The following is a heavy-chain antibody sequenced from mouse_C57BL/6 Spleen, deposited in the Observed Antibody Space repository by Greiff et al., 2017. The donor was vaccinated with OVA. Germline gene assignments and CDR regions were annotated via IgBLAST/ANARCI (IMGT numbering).Heavy chain of an antibody. Sequence: EVQLQQSGPELVKPGASVKMSCKASGYTFTDYNMHWVKQSHGKSLEWIGYINPNNGGTSYNQKFKGKATLTVNKSSSTAYMELRSLTSEDSAVYYCSRREIYDSAWFAYWGQGTLVTVSA. V-gene: IGHV1-22*01. CDR1: GYTFTDYN. D-gene: IGHD2-3*01. CDR2: INPNNGGT. J-gene: IGHJ3*01. CDR3: SRREIYDSAWFAY.